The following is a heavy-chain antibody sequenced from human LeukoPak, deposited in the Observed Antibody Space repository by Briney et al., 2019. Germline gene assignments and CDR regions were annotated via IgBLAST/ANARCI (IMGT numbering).Heavy chain of an antibody. V-gene: IGHV4-59*01. CDR3: ARSLQYNNNNYFYYGMDV. D-gene: IGHD3-10*01. CDR2: IYYSGST. CDR1: FDSISSYY. Sequence: KPSETLSLTCTVSFDSISSYYWSWIRQPPGKGLEWIGYIYYSGSTIYNPSLKSRVTISVDTSKNQFSLKLNSVTAADTAVYYCARSLQYNNNNYFYYGMDVWGQGTTVTVSS. J-gene: IGHJ6*02.